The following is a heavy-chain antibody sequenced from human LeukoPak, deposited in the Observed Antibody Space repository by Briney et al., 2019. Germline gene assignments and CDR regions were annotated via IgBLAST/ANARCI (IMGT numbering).Heavy chain of an antibody. Sequence: SETLSLTCTVSGGSISSYYWSWIRQPPGKGLEWFGRIYTSGSTNYNPSLKSRVTLSVDTSKNQFSLKLSSVTAADTAMYYCARDVYYDILTGYYGSNWFDPWGRGTRVTVSS. D-gene: IGHD3-9*01. CDR3: ARDVYYDILTGYYGSNWFDP. CDR1: GGSISSYY. CDR2: IYTSGST. J-gene: IGHJ5*02. V-gene: IGHV4-4*08.